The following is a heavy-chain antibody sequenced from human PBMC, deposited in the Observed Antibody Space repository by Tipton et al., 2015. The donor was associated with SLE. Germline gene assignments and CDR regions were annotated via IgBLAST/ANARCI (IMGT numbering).Heavy chain of an antibody. D-gene: IGHD6-13*01. CDR1: GGSISSGGYY. Sequence: LSLTCTVSGGSISSGGYYWSWIRQHPGKGLEWVSYISSSGSTIYYADSVKGRFTISRDNAKNSLYLQMNSLRAEDTAVYYCARPAYSSSSSYYFDYWGQGTLVTVSS. CDR3: ARPAYSSSSSYYFDY. J-gene: IGHJ4*02. V-gene: IGHV3-11*04. CDR2: ISSSGSTI.